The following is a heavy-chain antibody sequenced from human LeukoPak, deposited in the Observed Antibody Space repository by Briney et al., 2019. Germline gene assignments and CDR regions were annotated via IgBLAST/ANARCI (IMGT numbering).Heavy chain of an antibody. CDR2: IKSKTDGGAT. CDR1: GFTFSNAR. V-gene: IGHV3-15*01. Sequence: GGSLRLSCAASGFTFSNARMSWVRQAPGKGLEWVGRIKSKTDGGATDYAAPVKGRFTISRDDSKNTLYLQMNSLKTEDTAVYYCTTGKYDILTGYYPPFDYWGQGTLVTVSS. D-gene: IGHD3-9*01. CDR3: TTGKYDILTGYYPPFDY. J-gene: IGHJ4*02.